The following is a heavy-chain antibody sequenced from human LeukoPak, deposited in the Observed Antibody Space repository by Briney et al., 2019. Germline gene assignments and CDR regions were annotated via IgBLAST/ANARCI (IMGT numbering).Heavy chain of an antibody. Sequence: PGGSLRLSCAASGFTFSSYAMSWVRQAPGKGLEWVSAISGSGGSTYYADSVKGRFTISRDNSKNTLYLQMNSLSAEDTAVYYCANGTTSLRYFDWLSHHSVDYWGQGTLVTVSS. V-gene: IGHV3-23*01. CDR1: GFTFSSYA. D-gene: IGHD3-9*01. CDR3: ANGTTSLRYFDWLSHHSVDY. J-gene: IGHJ4*02. CDR2: ISGSGGST.